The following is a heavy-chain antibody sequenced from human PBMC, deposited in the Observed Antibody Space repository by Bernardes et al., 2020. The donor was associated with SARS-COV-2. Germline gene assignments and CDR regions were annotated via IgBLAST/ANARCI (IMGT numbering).Heavy chain of an antibody. V-gene: IGHV4-4*07. CDR2: IYTSGST. D-gene: IGHD2-21*02. CDR3: ARDAHYSGGDCYGYYYYGMDV. CDR1: GGSISSYY. Sequence: LSLTCTVSGGSISSYYWSWIRQPAGKGLEWIGRIYTSGSTNYNPSLKSRVTMSVDTSKNQFSLKLSSVTAADTAVYYCARDAHYSGGDCYGYYYYGMDVWGQGTTVTVSS. J-gene: IGHJ6*02.